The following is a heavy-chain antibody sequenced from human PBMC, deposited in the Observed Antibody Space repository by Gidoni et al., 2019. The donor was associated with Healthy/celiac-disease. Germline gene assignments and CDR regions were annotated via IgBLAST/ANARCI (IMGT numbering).Heavy chain of an antibody. V-gene: IGHV3-23*01. Sequence: VQLLESGGGLVQPGGSLSLSCAASGFTFSSYAMSWVRQAPGKGLEWVSAIRGSGGSTYYADSVKGRFTSSRDNSKNTLYLQMRSLRAEDKAVYYCAKRIAAAGYFDYWGQGTLVTVSS. J-gene: IGHJ4*02. CDR1: GFTFSSYA. D-gene: IGHD6-13*01. CDR2: IRGSGGST. CDR3: AKRIAAAGYFDY.